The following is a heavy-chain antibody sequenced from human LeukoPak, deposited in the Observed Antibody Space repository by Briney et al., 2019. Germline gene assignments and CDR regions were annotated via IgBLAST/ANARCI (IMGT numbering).Heavy chain of an antibody. Sequence: GGSLRLSCAASGFDFSTNWLHWVRHAPGQGLVWVSRIKGDGISTNYADSVKGRFTISRDIAKNTLYLQMNSLRAEDTGVYYCAKDHYWSIDYWGRGTLVTVSS. CDR2: IKGDGIST. J-gene: IGHJ4*02. CDR3: AKDHYWSIDY. V-gene: IGHV3-74*01. CDR1: GFDFSTNW. D-gene: IGHD3-3*01.